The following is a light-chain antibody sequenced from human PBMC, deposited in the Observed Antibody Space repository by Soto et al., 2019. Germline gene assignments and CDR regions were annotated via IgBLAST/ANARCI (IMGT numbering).Light chain of an antibody. CDR2: AVS. CDR1: QSVSSSY. J-gene: IGKJ2*01. V-gene: IGKV3-20*01. CDR3: NHYGNPPPYS. Sequence: EIVLRQSRGTRSSPPGERATISCRASQSVSSSYLGWYQQKPGQAPRLLIYAVSSRATGIPDRFSGSGSGTHFNLTIRRLVPEGFGVYYCNHYGNPPPYSFGQGTKVDIK.